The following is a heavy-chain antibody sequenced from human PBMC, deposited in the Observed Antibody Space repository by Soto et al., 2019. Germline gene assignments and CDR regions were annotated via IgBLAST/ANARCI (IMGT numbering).Heavy chain of an antibody. D-gene: IGHD3-3*01. CDR3: ARGRITIFGVVIYSYYYYGMDV. CDR1: GGSFSGYY. Sequence: SETLSLTCAVYGGSFSGYYWSWIRQPPGKGLEWIGEINHSGSTNYNPSLKSRVTISVDTSKNQFSLKLSSVTAADTAVYYCARGRITIFGVVIYSYYYYGMDVWGQGTTVTVPS. J-gene: IGHJ6*02. V-gene: IGHV4-34*01. CDR2: INHSGST.